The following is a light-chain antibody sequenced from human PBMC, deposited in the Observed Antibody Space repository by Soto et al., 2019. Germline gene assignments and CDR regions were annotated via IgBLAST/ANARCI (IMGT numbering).Light chain of an antibody. CDR3: QQYGSSLWT. V-gene: IGKV3-20*01. CDR2: GAS. J-gene: IGKJ1*01. CDR1: QSVSSSY. Sequence: EIVLTQSPGTLSLPPGERATLSCRASQSVSSSYLAWYQQKPGQAPRLLIYGASSRATGIPDRFSGSGSGTDFTLTISRLEPEDFAVYYCQQYGSSLWTFGQGTKVDNK.